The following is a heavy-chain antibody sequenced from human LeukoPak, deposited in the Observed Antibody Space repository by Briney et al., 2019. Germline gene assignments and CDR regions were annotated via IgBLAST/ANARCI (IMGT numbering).Heavy chain of an antibody. Sequence: PSETLSLTCSVSGGSISSLYWSWIRQPPGKGLEWIGYIYYTGSTNYSPSLRGRVTMFVDMSKNQFSLRLSSVTAADTAVFYCARHRAYYRSSPFDYWGQGTLVTVSS. J-gene: IGHJ4*02. CDR2: IYYTGST. V-gene: IGHV4-59*08. D-gene: IGHD6-6*01. CDR3: ARHRAYYRSSPFDY. CDR1: GGSISSLY.